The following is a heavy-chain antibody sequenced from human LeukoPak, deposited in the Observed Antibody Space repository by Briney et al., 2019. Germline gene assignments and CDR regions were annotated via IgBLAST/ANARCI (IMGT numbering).Heavy chain of an antibody. Sequence: KTGGSLRLSCAASGFTFSSYAMSWVRQAPGKGLEWVSAISGSGGSTYYADSVEGRFTISRDNSKNTLYLQMNSLRSDDTAVYYCAREVSSSWYYYYGMDVWGQGTTVTVSS. CDR3: AREVSSSWYYYYGMDV. V-gene: IGHV3-23*01. CDR2: ISGSGGST. J-gene: IGHJ6*02. D-gene: IGHD6-13*01. CDR1: GFTFSSYA.